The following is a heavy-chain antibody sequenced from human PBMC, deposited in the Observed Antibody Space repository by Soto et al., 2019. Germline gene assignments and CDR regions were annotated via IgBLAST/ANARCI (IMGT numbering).Heavy chain of an antibody. CDR1: GDSIGSYH. J-gene: IGHJ5*02. Sequence: SESLSLTCSVSGDSIGSYHWTWLRQPPGRGLEWIGYIYNRGSVRYNPSLNSRVTISVDRSRNQFSLSLSPVTAADTAMYYCARGKSDPWSGYYQPNCFDPWGPGTLVTVSS. CDR3: ARGKSDPWSGYYQPNCFDP. V-gene: IGHV4-59*01. CDR2: IYNRGSV. D-gene: IGHD3-3*01.